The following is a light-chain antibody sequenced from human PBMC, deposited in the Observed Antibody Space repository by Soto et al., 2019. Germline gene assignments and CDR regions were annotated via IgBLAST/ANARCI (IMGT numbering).Light chain of an antibody. V-gene: IGLV2-8*01. CDR3: TSYAGSNNLL. CDR2: EVN. J-gene: IGLJ2*01. CDR1: SSDVGAYKY. Sequence: QSVLTQPPSASGSPGQSVTISCTGTSSDVGAYKYVSWYQHHPGEAPRLMIYEVNKRPSGVPDRFSGSKSGNTASLTVSGLQAEDEAGYYCTSYAGSNNLLFGGGTQLTVL.